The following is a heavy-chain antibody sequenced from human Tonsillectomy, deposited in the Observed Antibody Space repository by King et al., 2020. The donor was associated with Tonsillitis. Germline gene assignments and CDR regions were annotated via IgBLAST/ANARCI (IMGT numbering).Heavy chain of an antibody. CDR3: ARGYSSDWSWGLAFYI. D-gene: IGHD6-19*01. CDR1: GFTFSSYA. V-gene: IGHV3-30*01. CDR2: IAYDGNNK. J-gene: IGHJ3*02. Sequence: VQLVESGGGVVQPGRSLRLSWAASGFTFSSYAMHWVRQAPGKGLEWVAVIAYDGNNKYHADSVKGRFNISRDNSKKTLYLQMNTLRAEDTGVFYGARGYSSDWSWGLAFYIWGQGTMVTVSS.